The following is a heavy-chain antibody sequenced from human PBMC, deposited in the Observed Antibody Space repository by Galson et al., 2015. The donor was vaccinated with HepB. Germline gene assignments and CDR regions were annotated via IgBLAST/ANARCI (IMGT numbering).Heavy chain of an antibody. Sequence: ETLSLTCTVSGGSISSYSWSWIRQPPGKGLEWIGYIYYSGSTNYNPSLKSRVTISVDTSKNQFSLKLSSVTAADTAVYYCARRGELGYFDLWGRGTLVTVSS. CDR1: GGSISSYS. V-gene: IGHV4-59*08. CDR2: IYYSGST. D-gene: IGHD1-26*01. J-gene: IGHJ2*01. CDR3: ARRGELGYFDL.